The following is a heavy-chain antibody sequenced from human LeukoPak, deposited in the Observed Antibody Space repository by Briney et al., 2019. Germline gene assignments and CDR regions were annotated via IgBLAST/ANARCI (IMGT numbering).Heavy chain of an antibody. CDR1: GGSFSGYY. D-gene: IGHD4-17*01. CDR3: ARRRVTTRWFDP. Sequence: PSETLSLTCAVYGGSFSGYYWSWIRQPPGKGLEWIGEINHSGSTNYNPSLKSRVTISVDTSQNQFSPKLSSVTAADTAVYYCARRRVTTRWFDPWGQGTLVTVSS. J-gene: IGHJ5*02. V-gene: IGHV4-34*01. CDR2: INHSGST.